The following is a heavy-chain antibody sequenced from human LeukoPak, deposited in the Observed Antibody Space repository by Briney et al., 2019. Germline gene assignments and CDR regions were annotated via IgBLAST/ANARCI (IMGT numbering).Heavy chain of an antibody. CDR2: INPSGGPA. D-gene: IGHD3-9*01. V-gene: IGHV1-46*01. CDR3: ARGPPTTMTNRYFGLFDP. J-gene: IGHJ5*02. Sequence: ASVKVSCKASGYTFTSYYMHWVRQAPGQGLEWMGIINPSGGPANYAQKNQGRVTMTRDTSTSTVYMELNSLKSEDTAVYYCARGPPTTMTNRYFGLFDPWGQGTSVTVSS. CDR1: GYTFTSYY.